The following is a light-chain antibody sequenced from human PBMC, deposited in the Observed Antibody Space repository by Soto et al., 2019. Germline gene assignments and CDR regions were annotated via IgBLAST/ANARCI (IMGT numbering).Light chain of an antibody. J-gene: IGKJ4*01. Sequence: EIVMAQSPATLSVSPGERATLSCRASQSLSSNLAWYQQKPGQAPRLLIYGASTRATGIPARFSGSGSGTDFTLTISSLQSEDFAVYYCQQHNNWPLTFGGGTKVEI. CDR3: QQHNNWPLT. CDR1: QSLSSN. CDR2: GAS. V-gene: IGKV3-15*01.